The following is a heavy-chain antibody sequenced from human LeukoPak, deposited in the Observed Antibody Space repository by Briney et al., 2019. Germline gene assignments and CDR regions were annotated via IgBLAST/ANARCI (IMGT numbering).Heavy chain of an antibody. J-gene: IGHJ3*02. D-gene: IGHD3-22*01. CDR3: ARSRPYYYDSAAFDI. CDR1: GGSFSGYY. V-gene: IGHV4-34*01. CDR2: IYYSGST. Sequence: SETLSLTCAVFGGSFSGYYWSWIRQPPGKGLEWIGSIYYSGSTYYNPSLKSRVTISVDTSKNQFSLKLSSVTAADTAVYYCARSRPYYYDSAAFDIWGQGTMVTVSS.